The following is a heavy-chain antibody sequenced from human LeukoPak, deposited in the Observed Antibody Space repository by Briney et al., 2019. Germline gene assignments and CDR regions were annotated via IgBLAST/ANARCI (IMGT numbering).Heavy chain of an antibody. D-gene: IGHD2-2*01. CDR3: ATIPDIVVVPAAQYNWFDP. J-gene: IGHJ5*02. CDR2: ISGSGGST. Sequence: GGSPRLSCAASGFTFSSYAMSWVRQAPGKGLEWVSAISGSGGSTYYADSVKGRFTISRDNSKNTLYLQMNSLRAEDTAVYYCATIPDIVVVPAAQYNWFDPWGQGTLVTVSS. V-gene: IGHV3-23*01. CDR1: GFTFSSYA.